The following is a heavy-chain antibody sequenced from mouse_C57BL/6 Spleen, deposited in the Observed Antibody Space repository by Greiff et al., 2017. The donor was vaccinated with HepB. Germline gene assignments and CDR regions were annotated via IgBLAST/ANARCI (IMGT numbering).Heavy chain of an antibody. CDR1: GFTFSDYG. J-gene: IGHJ4*01. D-gene: IGHD2-3*01. CDR3: ARPSDGYYAMDY. Sequence: EVHLVESGGGLVKPGGSLKLSCAASGFTFSDYGMHWVRQAPEKGLEWVAYISSGSSTIYYADTVKGRFTISRDNAKNTLFLQMTSLRSEDTAMYYCARPSDGYYAMDYWGQGTSVTVSS. V-gene: IGHV5-17*01. CDR2: ISSGSSTI.